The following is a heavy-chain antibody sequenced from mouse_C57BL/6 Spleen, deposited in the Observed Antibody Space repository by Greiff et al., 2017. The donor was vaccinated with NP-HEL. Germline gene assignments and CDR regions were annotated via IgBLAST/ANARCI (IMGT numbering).Heavy chain of an antibody. CDR2: IDPANGNT. V-gene: IGHV14-3*01. CDR3: ARRVDCYGSGFDY. J-gene: IGHJ2*01. D-gene: IGHD1-1*01. Sequence: EVQLQQSVAELVRPGASVKLSCTASGFNIKNTYMHWVKQRPEQGLEWIGRIDPANGNTKYAPKFQGKATITADKSSNTAYLQLSSLTSEDTAIXYCARRVDCYGSGFDYWGQGTTLTVSS. CDR1: GFNIKNTY.